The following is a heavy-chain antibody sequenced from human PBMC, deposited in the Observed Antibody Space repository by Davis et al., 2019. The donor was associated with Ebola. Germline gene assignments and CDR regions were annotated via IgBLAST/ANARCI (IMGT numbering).Heavy chain of an antibody. V-gene: IGHV1-8*01. CDR1: GYTFTSYD. Sequence: ASVKVSCKASGYTFTSYDINWVRQATGQGLEWMGWMNPNSGNTGYAQKFQGRVTMTRNTSISTAYMELSSLRSEDTAVYYCARDQCSSTNCYTGRMDVWGQGTTVTVSS. CDR3: ARDQCSSTNCYTGRMDV. CDR2: MNPNSGNT. D-gene: IGHD2-2*02. J-gene: IGHJ6*02.